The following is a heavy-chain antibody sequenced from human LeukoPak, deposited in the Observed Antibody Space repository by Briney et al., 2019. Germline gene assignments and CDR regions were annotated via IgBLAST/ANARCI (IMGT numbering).Heavy chain of an antibody. CDR2: ISKSGDWT. J-gene: IGHJ4*02. D-gene: IGHD1-26*01. Sequence: VASLRLSCGASGFTFRDYAMSWVRQAPGKGLEWVSTISKSGDWTYYADSVKGRSTVSRDNSKNTLYVQMSSLRAGDTAVYYCAKMSGWELENYFFDYWGQGTLVTVSS. CDR1: GFTFRDYA. CDR3: AKMSGWELENYFFDY. V-gene: IGHV3-23*01.